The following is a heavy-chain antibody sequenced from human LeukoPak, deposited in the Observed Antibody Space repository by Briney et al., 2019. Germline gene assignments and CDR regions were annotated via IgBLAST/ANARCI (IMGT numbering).Heavy chain of an antibody. Sequence: GASVKVSCKASGGTFSSYAISWVRQAPGQGLEWMGRIIPILGIANYAQKFQGRVTITADKSTSTAYMELSSLRSEDTAVYYCARDLPSIAAPHWFDPWGQGTLVTVSS. V-gene: IGHV1-69*04. CDR2: IIPILGIA. CDR3: ARDLPSIAAPHWFDP. J-gene: IGHJ5*02. CDR1: GGTFSSYA. D-gene: IGHD6-6*01.